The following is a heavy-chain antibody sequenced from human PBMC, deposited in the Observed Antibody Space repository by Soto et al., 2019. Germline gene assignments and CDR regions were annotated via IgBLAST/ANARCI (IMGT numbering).Heavy chain of an antibody. V-gene: IGHV3-74*01. Sequence: PGGSPRLSCAASGFTFSSYCMHWARQAPGKGLVWVSRIHFDGSTTHYADSVKGRFTISRDNAKNTLSLQMNGLRAEDTAVYYCARDAYISGYYQFDYWGQGTLLTVSS. CDR1: GFTFSSYC. J-gene: IGHJ4*02. CDR2: IHFDGSTT. CDR3: ARDAYISGYYQFDY. D-gene: IGHD6-19*01.